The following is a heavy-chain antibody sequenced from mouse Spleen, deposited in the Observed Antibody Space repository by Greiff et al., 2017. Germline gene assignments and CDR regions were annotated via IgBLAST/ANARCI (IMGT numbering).Heavy chain of an antibody. J-gene: IGHJ2*01. CDR1: GFTFTDYY. Sequence: EVKVVESGGGLVQPGGSLSLSCAASGFTFTDYYMSWVRQPPGKALEWLGFIRNKANGYTTEYSASVKGRFTISRDNSQSILYLQMNALRAEDSATYYCARFSYGPFDYWGQGTTLTVSS. V-gene: IGHV7-3*01. D-gene: IGHD1-1*02. CDR3: ARFSYGPFDY. CDR2: IRNKANGYTT.